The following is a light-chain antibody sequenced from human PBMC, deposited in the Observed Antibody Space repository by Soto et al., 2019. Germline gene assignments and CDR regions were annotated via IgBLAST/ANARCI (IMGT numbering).Light chain of an antibody. CDR1: SRDVGSYNL. CDR2: EGS. CDR3: CSYAGSSTV. J-gene: IGLJ1*01. V-gene: IGLV2-23*03. Sequence: QSVLTQPASVSGSPGQSITISCTGNSRDVGSYNLVSWYQQHPGKAPKLMIYEGSKRPSGVSNRFSGSKSGNTASLTISGLQAEDEADYYCCSYAGSSTVFGTGTKVTVL.